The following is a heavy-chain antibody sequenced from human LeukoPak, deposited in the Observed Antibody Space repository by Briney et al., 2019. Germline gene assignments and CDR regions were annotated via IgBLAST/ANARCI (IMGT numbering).Heavy chain of an antibody. CDR1: GGSISSSSYY. CDR2: IYYSGST. D-gene: IGHD5-18*01. J-gene: IGHJ5*02. CDR3: AGTSGRSYGPWWFDP. Sequence: PSETLSLTCTVSGGSISSSSYYWGWIRQPPGKGLEWIGSIYYSGSTYYTPSLKSRVTISVDTSKNQFSLKLSCVTAADTAVYYCAGTSGRSYGPWWFDPWGQGTLVTVSS. V-gene: IGHV4-39*07.